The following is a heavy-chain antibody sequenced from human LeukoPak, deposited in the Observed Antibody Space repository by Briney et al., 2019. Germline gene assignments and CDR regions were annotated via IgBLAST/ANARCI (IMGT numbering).Heavy chain of an antibody. CDR1: GGSISSYY. CDR3: ARVAYCSSTSCYEPFDY. D-gene: IGHD2-2*01. CDR2: IYTSGST. J-gene: IGHJ4*02. Sequence: NPSETLSLTCTVSGGSISSYYWIWIRQPAGKGLEWSGLIYTSGSTNYNPSLKSRVTMSVDTSKNQFSLKLSSVTAADTAVYYCARVAYCSSTSCYEPFDYWGQGTLVTVSS. V-gene: IGHV4-4*07.